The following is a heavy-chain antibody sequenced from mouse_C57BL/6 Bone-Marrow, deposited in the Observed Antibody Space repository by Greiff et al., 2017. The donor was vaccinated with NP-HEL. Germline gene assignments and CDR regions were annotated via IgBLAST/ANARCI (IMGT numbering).Heavy chain of an antibody. Sequence: EVKLQESGGDLVKPGGSLKLSCAASGFTFSSYGMSWVRQTPDKRLEWVATISSGGSYTYYPDSVKGRFTISRDNAKNTLYLQMSSLKSEDTAMYYCARHWAGFAYWGQGTLVTVSA. J-gene: IGHJ3*01. CDR2: ISSGGSYT. V-gene: IGHV5-6*01. CDR3: ARHWAGFAY. CDR1: GFTFSSYG.